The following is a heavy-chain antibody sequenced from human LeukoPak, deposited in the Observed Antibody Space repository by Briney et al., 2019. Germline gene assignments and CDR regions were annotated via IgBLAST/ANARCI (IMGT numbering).Heavy chain of an antibody. Sequence: GRSLRLSCAASGFTFDDYAMHWVRQAPGKGLEWVSGISWNSGSIGYADSVKGRFTISRDNAKNSLYLQMNSLRAKDTALYYCAKAHLTGYYRRSNYFDYWGQGTLVTVSS. V-gene: IGHV3-9*01. CDR2: ISWNSGSI. J-gene: IGHJ4*02. CDR3: AKAHLTGYYRRSNYFDY. CDR1: GFTFDDYA. D-gene: IGHD3-9*01.